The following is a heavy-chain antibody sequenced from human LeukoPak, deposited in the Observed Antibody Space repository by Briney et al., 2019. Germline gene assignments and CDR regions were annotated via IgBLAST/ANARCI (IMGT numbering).Heavy chain of an antibody. J-gene: IGHJ3*02. CDR2: IRYDGSNK. CDR1: GFTFSSYG. Sequence: GGSLRLSCAASGFTFSSYGMHWVRQAPGKGLEWVAFIRYDGSNKYYADSVKGRFTISRDNSKNTLYLQMNSLRAEDTAVYYCAKDSIAKWELLQDAFDIWGQGTMVTVSS. CDR3: AKDSIAKWELLQDAFDI. V-gene: IGHV3-30*02. D-gene: IGHD1-26*01.